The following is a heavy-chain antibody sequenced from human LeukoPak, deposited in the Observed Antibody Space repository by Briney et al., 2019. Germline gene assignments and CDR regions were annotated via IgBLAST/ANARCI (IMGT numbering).Heavy chain of an antibody. CDR2: ISSSGSTI. J-gene: IGHJ3*02. V-gene: IGHV3-48*04. CDR3: AKDRDSAFDI. Sequence: GGSLRLSCAASGFTFSSYWMNWVRQAPGKGLEWVSYISSSGSTIYYADSVKGRFTISRDNAKNSLYLQMNSLRAEDTAVYYCAKDRDSAFDIWGQGTKVTVSS. CDR1: GFTFSSYW. D-gene: IGHD2-21*01.